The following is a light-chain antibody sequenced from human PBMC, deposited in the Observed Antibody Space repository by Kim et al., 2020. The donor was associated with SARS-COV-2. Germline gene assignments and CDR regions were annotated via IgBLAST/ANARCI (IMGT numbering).Light chain of an antibody. CDR1: QGVNNY. CDR2: AAS. V-gene: IGKV1-39*01. J-gene: IGKJ2*01. CDR3: QQSNSTPYA. Sequence: DIQMTQSPSSLSASVGDRVTITCRASQGVNNYLAWSQQKPGKAPKCLIYAASTLQSGVPSRFSGSGSGTDFTLTISSLQPEDFATYYCQQSNSTPYAFGQGTKLEI.